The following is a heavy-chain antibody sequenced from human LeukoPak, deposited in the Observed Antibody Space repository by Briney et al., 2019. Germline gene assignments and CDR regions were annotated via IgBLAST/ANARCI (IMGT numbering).Heavy chain of an antibody. CDR1: NGSIRPHY. CDR3: ARHMPHYCGGECSMDT. J-gene: IGHJ1*01. V-gene: IGHV4-59*08. Sequence: SETLSLTCTVVNGSIRPHYWSWIRQPPGKGLEWVGFIYYTGSPRYNPSLKSRVAMSVDMSKNQVSLTLYSVTAADTATYYCARHMPHYCGGECSMDTWGQGTLVTVSS. CDR2: IYYTGSP. D-gene: IGHD2-21*01.